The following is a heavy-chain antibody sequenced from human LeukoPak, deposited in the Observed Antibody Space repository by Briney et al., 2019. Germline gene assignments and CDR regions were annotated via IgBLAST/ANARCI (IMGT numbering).Heavy chain of an antibody. CDR2: SRNKANDYTT. CDR3: TRSYYDLWSGWNYYDY. D-gene: IGHD3-3*01. V-gene: IGHV3-72*01. Sequence: GGSLRLSCAASGFTFSSYWMSWVRQAPGKGLEWVGRSRNKANDYTTTYAASVEGRFSISRDDSNDSLYLQMNSLKAEDTAVYFCTRSYYDLWSGWNYYDYWGQGTLVTVSS. J-gene: IGHJ4*02. CDR1: GFTFSSYW.